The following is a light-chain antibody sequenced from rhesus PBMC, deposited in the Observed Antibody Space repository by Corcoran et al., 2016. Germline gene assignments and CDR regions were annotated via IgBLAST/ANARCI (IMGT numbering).Light chain of an antibody. CDR2: ENN. J-gene: IGLJ1*01. V-gene: IGLV1-85*01. Sequence: QSVLTQPPSVSGAPGQRVTISCTGSSSHIGTYYVQWYQQLPGTAPKLLIYENNKRPSGVSDRFSASQSGTSASLTITRLQSEDEADYYCHSYECSLNVYIFGSGTRLTVL. CDR1: SSHIGTYY. CDR3: HSYECSLNVYI.